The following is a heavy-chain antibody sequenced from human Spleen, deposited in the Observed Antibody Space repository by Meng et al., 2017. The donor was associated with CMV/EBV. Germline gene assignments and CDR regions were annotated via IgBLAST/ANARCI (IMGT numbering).Heavy chain of an antibody. Sequence: GSLRLSCAVSGGSISSSNWWSWVRQPPGKGLEWIGEISHSGSTNYNPSLKSRVTISIDTSKNQFSLKLSSVTAADTAVYYCARRSGYYTGNVYWGQGTLVTVSS. D-gene: IGHD3-3*01. V-gene: IGHV4-4*02. J-gene: IGHJ4*02. CDR1: GGSISSSNW. CDR3: ARRSGYYTGNVY. CDR2: ISHSGST.